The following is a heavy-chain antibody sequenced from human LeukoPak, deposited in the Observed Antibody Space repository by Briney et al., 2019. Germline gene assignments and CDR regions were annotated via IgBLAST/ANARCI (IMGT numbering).Heavy chain of an antibody. CDR2: ISSSSSYI. V-gene: IGHV3-21*06. CDR3: ARAMAGTFGY. Sequence: GGSLRLSCAGSGFTFSSYSMNWVRQAPGKGLEWVSSISSSSSYIYYGDAVKGRFTISRDNAKNSLYLQMDSLRGEDTAVYYCARAMAGTFGYWGQGTLVTVSS. J-gene: IGHJ4*02. D-gene: IGHD6-19*01. CDR1: GFTFSSYS.